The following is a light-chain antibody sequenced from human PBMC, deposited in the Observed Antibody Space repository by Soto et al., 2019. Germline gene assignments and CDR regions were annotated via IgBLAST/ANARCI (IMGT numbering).Light chain of an antibody. CDR2: YDS. CDR1: NIGSES. V-gene: IGLV3-21*04. Sequence: SYELTQPPSVSVAPGETARIACGGNNIGSESVHWYQQKPGRAPVLLIYYDSARPSGIPERFSGSNSGNTATLIISRVEAGDEADYYCQVWDGSSDQQGFGGGTKMTVL. CDR3: QVWDGSSDQQG. J-gene: IGLJ3*02.